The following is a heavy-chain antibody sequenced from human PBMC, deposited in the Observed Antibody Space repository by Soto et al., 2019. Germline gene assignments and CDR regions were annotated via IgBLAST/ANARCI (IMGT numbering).Heavy chain of an antibody. CDR2: TRNKANSYTT. Sequence: EVQLVESGGGLVQPGGSLRLSCAASGFTFSDHYMDWVRQAPGEGLEWVGRTRNKANSYTTEYAASVKGRFTISRDDSKNSLYLQMNSLKTEDTAVYYCARTCSGGSCYDYWGQGTLVTVSS. CDR3: ARTCSGGSCYDY. D-gene: IGHD2-15*01. CDR1: GFTFSDHY. V-gene: IGHV3-72*01. J-gene: IGHJ4*02.